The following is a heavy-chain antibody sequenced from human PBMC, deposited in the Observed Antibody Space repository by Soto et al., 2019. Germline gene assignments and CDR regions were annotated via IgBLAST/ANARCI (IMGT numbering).Heavy chain of an antibody. CDR2: TYYRSKWYY. J-gene: IGHJ4*01. D-gene: IGHD1-26*01. CDR1: GDSVSSNSAG. Sequence: QTLSLTCAITGDSVSSNSAGWSWVRQSPSRGLEWLGRTYYRSKWYYEYAVSVRGRITINPDTSKNQYSLQLNSVTPEDTAVYFCARGEQYTGRIFDDWGQGTLVTVAS. V-gene: IGHV6-1*01. CDR3: ARGEQYTGRIFDD.